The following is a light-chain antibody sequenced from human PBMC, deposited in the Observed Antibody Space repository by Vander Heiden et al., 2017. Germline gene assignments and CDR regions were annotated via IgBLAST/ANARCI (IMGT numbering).Light chain of an antibody. CDR3: QQRSTWAFT. CDR2: DTS. Sequence: ELKQSPATLSLSPGERATLSCRASQSVSTYLAWYQQKPGQAPRLLIYDTSNRATGVPARFSGSGSGTDFTLTISSLEPEDFAVYYCQQRSTWAFTFGPGTKVDIK. CDR1: QSVSTY. J-gene: IGKJ3*01. V-gene: IGKV3-11*01.